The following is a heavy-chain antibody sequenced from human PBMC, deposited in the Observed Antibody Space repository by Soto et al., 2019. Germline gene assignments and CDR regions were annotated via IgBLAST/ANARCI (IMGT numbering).Heavy chain of an antibody. J-gene: IGHJ4*02. CDR2: ISSSGSTI. Sequence: RRLSCAASGFTFSSYEMNWVRQAPGKGLEWVSYISSSGSTIYYADSVKGRFTISRDNAKNSLYLQMNSLRAEDTAVYYCARAHPPYNWNYFDYWGQGTLVTVSS. D-gene: IGHD1-20*01. CDR1: GFTFSSYE. CDR3: ARAHPPYNWNYFDY. V-gene: IGHV3-48*03.